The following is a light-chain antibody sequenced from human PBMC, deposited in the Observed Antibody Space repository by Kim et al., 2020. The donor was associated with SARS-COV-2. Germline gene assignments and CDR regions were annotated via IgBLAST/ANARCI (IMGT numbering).Light chain of an antibody. V-gene: IGLV3-21*04. Sequence: APGKPARIPGGENTIGSKSGHWYQQKPGQAPVLVIYYDSDRPSGIPERFSGSNSGNTATLTISRVEAGDEADYYCQVWDSSSDHVVFGGGTQLTVL. CDR3: QVWDSSSDHVV. CDR2: YDS. CDR1: TIGSKS. J-gene: IGLJ3*02.